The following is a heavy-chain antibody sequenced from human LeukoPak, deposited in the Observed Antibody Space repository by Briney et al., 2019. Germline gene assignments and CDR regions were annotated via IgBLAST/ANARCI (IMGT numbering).Heavy chain of an antibody. CDR1: GYTFTGDY. Sequence: GASVKVSCKASGYTFTGDYMHWVRQAPGQGLEWMGWINPRSGGTKYAPKFRGRVTMTRDTSINTAYMELTRLTSDDTAVYYCAREAIVVVVASTGWFDPWGQGTLVTVSS. D-gene: IGHD2-15*01. CDR3: AREAIVVVVASTGWFDP. J-gene: IGHJ5*02. V-gene: IGHV1-2*02. CDR2: INPRSGGT.